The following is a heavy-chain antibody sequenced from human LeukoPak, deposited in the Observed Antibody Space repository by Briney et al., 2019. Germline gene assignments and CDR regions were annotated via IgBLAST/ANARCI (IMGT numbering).Heavy chain of an antibody. D-gene: IGHD3-10*01. CDR2: IIPIFGTA. J-gene: IGHJ6*04. Sequence: ASVKVSCKASGGTFSSYAISWVRQAPGQGLEWMGRIIPIFGTANYAQRFQGRVTITADESTNTAYMELSSLRSEDTAVYYCARGLLWFGDVWGKGTTVTVSS. CDR1: GGTFSSYA. V-gene: IGHV1-69*13. CDR3: ARGLLWFGDV.